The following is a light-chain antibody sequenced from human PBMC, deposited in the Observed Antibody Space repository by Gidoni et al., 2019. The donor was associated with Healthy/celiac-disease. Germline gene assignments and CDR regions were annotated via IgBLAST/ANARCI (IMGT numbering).Light chain of an antibody. CDR3: QQYNNWPPLT. CDR1: QSVSSN. J-gene: IGKJ4*01. CDR2: GAS. Sequence: EIVISHSPATLSVSPGERATLPCRASQSVSSNLAWYQQKPGQAPRLLIYGASTRATGIPARFSGSGSGTEFTLTISSLQSEDFAVYYCQQYNNWPPLTFGGXTKVEIK. V-gene: IGKV3-15*01.